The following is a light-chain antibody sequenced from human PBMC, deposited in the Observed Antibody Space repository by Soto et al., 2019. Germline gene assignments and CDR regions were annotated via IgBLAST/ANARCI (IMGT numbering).Light chain of an antibody. J-gene: IGKJ4*01. V-gene: IGKV4-1*01. Sequence: IIMTYSQYYLAPSPGGRGNILYKSNYNVLDSSNNKNYVAWYQQKPGQSPKLLIYWASTREAGVPDRFSGSGSGTDFTLTISSLQAEDVGVYYCQQYSSSPPITFGEGTMLDIK. CDR2: WAS. CDR3: QQYSSSPPIT. CDR1: YNVLDSSNNKNY.